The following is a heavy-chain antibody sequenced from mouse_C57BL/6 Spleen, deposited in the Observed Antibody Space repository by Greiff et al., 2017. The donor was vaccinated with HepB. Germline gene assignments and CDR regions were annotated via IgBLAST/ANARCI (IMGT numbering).Heavy chain of an antibody. Sequence: VQLQQPGAELVKPGASVKMSCKASGYTFTSYWITWVKQRPGQGLEWIGDIYPGSGSTNYNEKFKSKATLTVDTSSSTAYMQLSSLTSEDSAVYYCARWGTTVVGGMDYWGQGTSVTVSS. CDR3: ARWGTTVVGGMDY. CDR1: GYTFTSYW. CDR2: IYPGSGST. J-gene: IGHJ4*01. V-gene: IGHV1-55*01. D-gene: IGHD1-1*01.